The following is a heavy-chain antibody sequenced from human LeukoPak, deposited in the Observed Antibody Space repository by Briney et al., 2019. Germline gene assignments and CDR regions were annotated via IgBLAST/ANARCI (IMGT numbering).Heavy chain of an antibody. D-gene: IGHD3-10*02. Sequence: SETLSLTCSVSGDSISSGNYYWGWIRQPPGKGLEWIATMYYSGSTYYNPSLKSRVTLSVYTSKNQFSLKLSSVTAADTAVYFCARHVRNTAYATPFTFCDSWGQGTLVTVS. CDR2: MYYSGST. V-gene: IGHV4-39*01. CDR3: ARHVRNTAYATPFTFCDS. CDR1: GDSISSGNYY. J-gene: IGHJ4*02.